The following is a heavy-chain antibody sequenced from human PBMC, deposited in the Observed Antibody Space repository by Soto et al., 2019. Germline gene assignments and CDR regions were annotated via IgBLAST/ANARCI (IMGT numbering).Heavy chain of an antibody. J-gene: IGHJ4*02. CDR1: GFTFSSYA. CDR2: ISGSGGST. CDR3: ARRGSGSYYDY. D-gene: IGHD1-26*01. V-gene: IGHV3-23*01. Sequence: EVQLLESGGGLVQPGGSLRLSCAASGFTFSSYAMRWVPQAPVKGLEWVSAISGSGGSTYYADSVKGRFTISRDNSKNTLYLQMNSLRAEDTAVYYCARRGSGSYYDYWGQGTLVTVSS.